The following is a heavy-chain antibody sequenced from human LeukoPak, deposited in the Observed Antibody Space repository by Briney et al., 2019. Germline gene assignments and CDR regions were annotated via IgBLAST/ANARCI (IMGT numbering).Heavy chain of an antibody. V-gene: IGHV6-1*01. Sequence: SQTLSLTCAISGYSLSSNGSPWNWITQSPSRGLEWLGRTYYRSQQWHSDYAPTVKGRITLNPDTSKNQFSLQLNSMTPEDTALYYCGRETDFGVVTNWGQGTLVTVSS. CDR1: GYSLSSNGSP. D-gene: IGHD3-3*01. CDR3: GRETDFGVVTN. CDR2: TYYRSQQWHS. J-gene: IGHJ4*02.